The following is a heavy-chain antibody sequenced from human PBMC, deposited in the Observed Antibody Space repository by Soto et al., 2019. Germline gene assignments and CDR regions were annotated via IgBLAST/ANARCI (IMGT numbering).Heavy chain of an antibody. V-gene: IGHV3-23*01. J-gene: IGHJ4*02. D-gene: IGHD1-7*01. CDR3: AKNQERELPRVIDF. CDR2: MSGSSSTT. CDR1: GLTFSNYA. Sequence: PGGSLRLSCATSGLTFSNYAMSWVRQAPGGGLEWVSSMSGSSSTTYYADSVRGRFTISRDRSKNTLYLQMSSLRAEDTALYYCAKNQERELPRVIDFWGQGTPVTVS.